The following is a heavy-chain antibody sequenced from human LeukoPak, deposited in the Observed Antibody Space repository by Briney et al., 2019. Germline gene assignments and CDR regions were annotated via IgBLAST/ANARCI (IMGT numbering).Heavy chain of an antibody. J-gene: IGHJ4*02. V-gene: IGHV1-69*05. Sequence: SVKVSCKASGGTFSSYAISWVRQAPGRGLEWMGGIIPIFGTANYAQKFQGRVTITTDESTSTAYMELSSLRSEDTAVYYCARVDTAMASKYYFDYWGQGTLVTVSS. CDR3: ARVDTAMASKYYFDY. CDR2: IIPIFGTA. CDR1: GGTFSSYA. D-gene: IGHD5-18*01.